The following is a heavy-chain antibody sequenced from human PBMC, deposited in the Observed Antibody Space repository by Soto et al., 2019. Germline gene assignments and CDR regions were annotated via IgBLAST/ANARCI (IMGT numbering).Heavy chain of an antibody. CDR1: GGTFSSYA. J-gene: IGHJ4*02. CDR3: ARDQGIMEGDGYTNFDY. D-gene: IGHD3-16*01. V-gene: IGHV1-69*13. Sequence: ASVKVSCKASGGTFSSYAISWVRQAPGQGLEWMGGIIPIFGTANYAQKFQGRVTITADESTSTAYMELSSLRSEDTAVYYCARDQGIMEGDGYTNFDYWGQGTLVTVSS. CDR2: IIPIFGTA.